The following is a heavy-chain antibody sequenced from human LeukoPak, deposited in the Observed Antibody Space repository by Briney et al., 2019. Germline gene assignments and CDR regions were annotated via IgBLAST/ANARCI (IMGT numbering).Heavy chain of an antibody. J-gene: IGHJ6*02. V-gene: IGHV3-15*01. CDR3: TTGTDPEDYGMDV. D-gene: IGHD1-14*01. CDR2: IKSKTDGGTT. Sequence: PGGSLRLSCAASGFTFSNAWMSWVRQAPGKGLEWVGRIKSKTDGGTTDYAAPVKGRFTISRDDSKNTLYLQMNSLKTEDTAVYYCTTGTDPEDYGMDVWGQGTTVTVSS. CDR1: GFTFSNAW.